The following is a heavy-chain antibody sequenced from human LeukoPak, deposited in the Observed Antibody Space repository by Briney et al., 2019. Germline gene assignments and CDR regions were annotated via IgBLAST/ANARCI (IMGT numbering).Heavy chain of an antibody. CDR1: GFTFDDYA. V-gene: IGHV3-9*03. Sequence: GRSLRLSCAASGFTFDDYAMHRVRQAPGKGLEGVSGISWNSGSIGYADSVKGRFTISRDNAKNSLYLQMNSLRAEDMALYYCAKDKGSGSYDYYYYYMDVWGKGTTVTVSS. D-gene: IGHD1-26*01. J-gene: IGHJ6*03. CDR3: AKDKGSGSYDYYYYYMDV. CDR2: ISWNSGSI.